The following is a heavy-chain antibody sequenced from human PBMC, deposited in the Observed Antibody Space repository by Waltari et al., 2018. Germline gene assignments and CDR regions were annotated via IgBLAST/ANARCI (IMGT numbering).Heavy chain of an antibody. D-gene: IGHD1-1*01. J-gene: IGHJ5*02. V-gene: IGHV3-48*03. Sequence: EVQLVESGGGVVQPGGSLRLSCAASGFTFVNNGLNWVRQAPGKGLWWVSFVSGSGSAKNYADSVKGRFTISRDNARNSLFLQMDSLRAEDTAVYYCARLPHDSQPGPWGQGTLVTVSS. CDR1: GFTFVNNG. CDR2: VSGSGSAK. CDR3: ARLPHDSQPGP.